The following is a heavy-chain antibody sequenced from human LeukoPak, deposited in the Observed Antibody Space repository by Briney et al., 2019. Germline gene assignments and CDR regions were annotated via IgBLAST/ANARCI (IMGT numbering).Heavy chain of an antibody. Sequence: PSETLSLTCAVYGGSFSGYYWSWIRQPPGKGLEWIGEINHSGSTNYNPSLKSRVTMSADTSKNQFSLKLSSVTAADTAVYYCATLLRSCNNGVCGDYWGQGTLVTVSS. CDR1: GGSFSGYY. D-gene: IGHD2-8*01. CDR3: ATLLRSCNNGVCGDY. J-gene: IGHJ4*02. V-gene: IGHV4-34*01. CDR2: INHSGST.